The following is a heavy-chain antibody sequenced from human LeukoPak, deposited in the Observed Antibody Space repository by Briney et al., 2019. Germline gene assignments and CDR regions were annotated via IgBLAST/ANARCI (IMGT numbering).Heavy chain of an antibody. V-gene: IGHV3-15*07. CDR1: TFTFNKAW. D-gene: IGHD4-17*01. J-gene: IGHJ6*02. Sequence: VGSLRLSCTVSTFTFNKAWMNWVRLSPGKGSEWVARIKCQPHGGTTDYAAAVKGRFTISRDDSKSTLYLQMNSLRSEDTAVYYSATDQATFYGDYVYLDYTYSYGPDVWGQGTTVTVSS. CDR3: ATDQATFYGDYVYLDYTYSYGPDV. CDR2: IKCQPHGGTT.